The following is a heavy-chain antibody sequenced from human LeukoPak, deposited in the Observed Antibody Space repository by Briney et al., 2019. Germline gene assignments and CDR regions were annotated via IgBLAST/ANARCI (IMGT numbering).Heavy chain of an antibody. J-gene: IGHJ4*02. CDR3: AKGRNTAMAF. Sequence: GGSLRLSCAASGFTFSSYGMHWVRQAPGKGLEWVTFIRFHGNKKYYADSVKGRFTISRDNSKNTLYLQMNSLRAEDTAVYYCAKGRNTAMAFWGQGTLVTVSS. V-gene: IGHV3-30*02. CDR2: IRFHGNKK. CDR1: GFTFSSYG. D-gene: IGHD5-18*01.